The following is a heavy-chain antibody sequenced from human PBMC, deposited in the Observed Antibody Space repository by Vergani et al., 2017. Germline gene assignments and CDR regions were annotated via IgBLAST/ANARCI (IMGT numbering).Heavy chain of an antibody. CDR3: ARDPDIVVVPAAPYYYYYYGMDV. V-gene: IGHV1-18*01. Sequence: QVHLEQSGTEVKKPGSSVKVSCKVSGDIFNNYTVTWVRQAPGQGLEWMGRISAYNGNTNYAQKLQGRVTMTTDTSTSTAYMELRSLRSDDTAVYYCARDPDIVVVPAAPYYYYYYGMDVWGQGTTVTVSS. J-gene: IGHJ6*02. CDR2: ISAYNGNT. CDR1: GDIFNNYT. D-gene: IGHD2-2*01.